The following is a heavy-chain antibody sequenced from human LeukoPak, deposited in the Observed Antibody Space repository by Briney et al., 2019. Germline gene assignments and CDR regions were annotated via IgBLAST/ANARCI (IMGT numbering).Heavy chain of an antibody. J-gene: IGHJ6*03. D-gene: IGHD3-22*01. CDR3: ARMKFYDSTGHSPGHYMDV. Sequence: SETLSLTCTVSGGPMYSYYWSWIRQSAGKGLEWIGRLYPGGSTDYNASLKSRVTMSVDASKKQFALKLRAVTAADPAVYYCARMKFYDSTGHSPGHYMDVWGKGTTAIVSS. CDR1: GGPMYSYY. V-gene: IGHV4-4*07. CDR2: LYPGGST.